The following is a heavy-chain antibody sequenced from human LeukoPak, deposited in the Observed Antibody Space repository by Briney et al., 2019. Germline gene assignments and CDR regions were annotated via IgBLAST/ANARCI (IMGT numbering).Heavy chain of an antibody. CDR1: GFTFSSYS. V-gene: IGHV3-21*01. Sequence: KAGGSLRLSCAASGFTFSSYSMNWVRQAPGKWLGWVSSISYIYYADSVKGRFTISRDNAKNSLYLQMNSLRAEDTAVYYCARDLLDSGYGGYWGQGTLVTVSS. D-gene: IGHD5-12*01. CDR3: ARDLLDSGYGGY. J-gene: IGHJ4*02. CDR2: ISYI.